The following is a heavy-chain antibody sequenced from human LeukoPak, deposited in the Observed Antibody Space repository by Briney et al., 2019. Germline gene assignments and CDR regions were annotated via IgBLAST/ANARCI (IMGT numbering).Heavy chain of an antibody. V-gene: IGHV7-4-1*02. Sequence: GGSVKGSCKASGYTFTSYAMNWGRQAPGQGLEWMGWINTNTGNPTYAQGFTGRFVFSLDTSVSTAYLQISSLKAEDTAVYYCARDGYNSFDYWGQGTLVTVSS. D-gene: IGHD5-24*01. CDR2: INTNTGNP. J-gene: IGHJ4*02. CDR1: GYTFTSYA. CDR3: ARDGYNSFDY.